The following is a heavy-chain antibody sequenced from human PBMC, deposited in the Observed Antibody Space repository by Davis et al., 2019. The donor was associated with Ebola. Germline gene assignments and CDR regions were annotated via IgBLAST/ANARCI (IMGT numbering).Heavy chain of an antibody. CDR2: IRSKANSYAT. CDR1: GFTFSGSA. CDR3: SCSSTSSRADV. D-gene: IGHD2-2*01. V-gene: IGHV3-73*01. J-gene: IGHJ6*02. Sequence: PGGSLRLSCAASGFTFSGSAMHWVRQASGKRLEWVGRIRSKANSYATAYAASVKGRFTISRDDSKNTAYLQMNSLKTEDTAVYYCSCSSTSSRADVWGQGTTVTVSS.